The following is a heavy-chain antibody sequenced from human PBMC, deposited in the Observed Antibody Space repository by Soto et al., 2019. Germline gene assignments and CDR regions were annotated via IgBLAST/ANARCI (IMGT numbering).Heavy chain of an antibody. CDR1: GYTFTSYG. CDR2: ISAYNGNT. J-gene: IGHJ5*02. Sequence: GASVKVSCKASGYTFTSYGISWVRQAPGQGLERMGWISAYNGNTNYAQKLQGRVTMTTDTSTSTAYMELRSLRSDDTAVYYCARVVTGTTPGLSNWFDPWGQGTLVTVSS. V-gene: IGHV1-18*01. CDR3: ARVVTGTTPGLSNWFDP. D-gene: IGHD1-7*01.